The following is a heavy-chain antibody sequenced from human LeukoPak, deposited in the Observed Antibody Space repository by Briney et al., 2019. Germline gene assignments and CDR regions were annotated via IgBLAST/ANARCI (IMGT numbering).Heavy chain of an antibody. D-gene: IGHD3-10*01. V-gene: IGHV3-74*01. CDR2: ISPDGSST. J-gene: IGHJ4*02. CDR3: IRSRSGSHGYFDY. Sequence: GGSLRLSCAASGFTFSNYWMHWVRQAPGKGLVWVSRISPDGSSTSYGDSVKGRFTISRDNAKNTVYLQMNSLRAEDTAVYYCIRSRSGSHGYFDYWGQGTLVTVSS. CDR1: GFTFSNYW.